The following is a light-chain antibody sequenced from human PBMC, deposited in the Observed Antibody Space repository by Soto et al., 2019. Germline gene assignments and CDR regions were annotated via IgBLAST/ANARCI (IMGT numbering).Light chain of an antibody. V-gene: IGLV2-14*03. J-gene: IGLJ2*01. Sequence: QSVLTQPASVSGSPGQSITISCTGTSRDVGGYSYVSWYQQHPGKAPKHMIYDVNNRPSGVSDRFSGSKSGNTASLTISGLQAEDESDYYCSSFTSYSTLVFGGGTKLTVL. CDR3: SSFTSYSTLV. CDR1: SRDVGGYSY. CDR2: DVN.